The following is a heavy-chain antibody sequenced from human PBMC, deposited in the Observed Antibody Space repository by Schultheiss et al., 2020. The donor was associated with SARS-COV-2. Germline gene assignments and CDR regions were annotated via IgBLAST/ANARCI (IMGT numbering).Heavy chain of an antibody. J-gene: IGHJ4*02. CDR2: IYHSGST. CDR3: ARVQTPHFDY. Sequence: SETLSLTCTVSGGSISSYCWSWIRQPPGKGLEWIGEIYHSGSTYYNPSLKSRVTISVDTSKNQFSLKLSSVTAADTAVYYCARVQTPHFDYWGQGTLVTVSS. CDR1: GGSISSYC. V-gene: IGHV4-34*01.